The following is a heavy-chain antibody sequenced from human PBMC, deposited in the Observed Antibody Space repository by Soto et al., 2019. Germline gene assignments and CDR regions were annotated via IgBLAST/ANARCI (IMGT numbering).Heavy chain of an antibody. J-gene: IGHJ5*02. V-gene: IGHV2-5*02. CDR1: GFSLTTRGVG. CDR3: AHSPNYYQYDWFDP. Sequence: QITLKESGPTLVKPTQTLTLTCTFSGFSLTTRGVGVGWIRQPPGKALECLALIYWDDDKRYSPSLQSRLSNTKDTSKNQVVLTMTNVDPVDTATYYCAHSPNYYQYDWFDPWGQGTLVSVSS. D-gene: IGHD3-16*01. CDR2: IYWDDDK.